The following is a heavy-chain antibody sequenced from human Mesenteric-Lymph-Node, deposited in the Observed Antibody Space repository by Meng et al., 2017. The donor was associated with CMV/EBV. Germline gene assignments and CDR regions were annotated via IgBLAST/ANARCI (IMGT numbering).Heavy chain of an antibody. J-gene: IGHJ4*02. Sequence: KVSCKGSGYSFTTYWIGWVRQMPGKGLEWIGIIYPGDSDTRYSPSFQGQVTISADKSISTAYLQWSSLKASDTAMYYCARLPSQWVAVADWGQGTLVTVSS. CDR3: ARLPSQWVAVAD. CDR1: GYSFTTYW. D-gene: IGHD6-19*01. CDR2: IYPGDSDT. V-gene: IGHV5-51*01.